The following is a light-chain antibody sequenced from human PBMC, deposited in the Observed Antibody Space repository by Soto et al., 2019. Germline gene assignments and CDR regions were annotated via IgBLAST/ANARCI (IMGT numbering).Light chain of an antibody. V-gene: IGKV1-5*01. CDR3: QQYNSYPYT. Sequence: DIHLTQSPSTLSAFVGDRVTISCRARQSISGRLAWYQQKAGRAPNLLIYDASTLETGVPLRFSGSGSGTEFTLTISSLQPDDFATYYCQQYNSYPYTFGQGTKLEIK. CDR1: QSISGR. CDR2: DAS. J-gene: IGKJ2*01.